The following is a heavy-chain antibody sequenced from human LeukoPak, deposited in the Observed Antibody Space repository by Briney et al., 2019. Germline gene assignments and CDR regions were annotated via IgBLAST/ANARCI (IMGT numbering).Heavy chain of an antibody. D-gene: IGHD3-22*01. Sequence: ASVKVSCKASGYTFTNYGISWVRQAPGQGLEWMGWISAYNGNTNYAQKLQGRVTMTTDTSTSTAYMELRSLRSDDTAVYYCARTQYYYDSSGYVDYWGQGTLVTVSS. J-gene: IGHJ4*02. CDR3: ARTQYYYDSSGYVDY. CDR2: ISAYNGNT. CDR1: GYTFTNYG. V-gene: IGHV1-18*01.